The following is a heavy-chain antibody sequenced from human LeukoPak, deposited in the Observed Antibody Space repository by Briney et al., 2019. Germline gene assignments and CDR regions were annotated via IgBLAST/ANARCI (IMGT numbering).Heavy chain of an antibody. D-gene: IGHD4-23*01. CDR3: ATLTAVG. CDR1: GLTFSRYD. J-gene: IGHJ4*02. Sequence: GGSLRLSCAASGLTFSRYDMHWARRAPGKALEWVAVIWNDGSNKYYADFVKGRFTISRDNSKSTLYLQMNSLRAEDTAAYYCATLTAVGWGQGILVTVSS. V-gene: IGHV3-33*01. CDR2: IWNDGSNK.